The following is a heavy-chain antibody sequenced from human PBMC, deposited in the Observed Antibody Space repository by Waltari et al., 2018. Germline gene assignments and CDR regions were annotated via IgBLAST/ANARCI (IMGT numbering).Heavy chain of an antibody. V-gene: IGHV3-23*01. J-gene: IGHJ4*02. D-gene: IGHD6-13*01. CDR2: INNGGVDR. Sequence: DVQLLESGGGVAQPGVSLRLSCAASGFTFKNYAMSWVRQTPERGLEWVSGINNGGVDRFYTDSVKGRFTISRDNSKNTLYLQMSSLRAEDTAVYYCAKEIGALGTPVFDYWGQGTLVSVSS. CDR3: AKEIGALGTPVFDY. CDR1: GFTFKNYA.